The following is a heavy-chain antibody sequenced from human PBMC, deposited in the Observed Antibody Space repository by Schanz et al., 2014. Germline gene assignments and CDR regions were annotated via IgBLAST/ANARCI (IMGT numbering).Heavy chain of an antibody. CDR1: GFTFDKYA. CDR2: ISWNSGTI. V-gene: IGHV3-9*01. D-gene: IGHD2-8*02. J-gene: IGHJ4*02. CDR3: AKSLESCPGGRCSRGYFDY. Sequence: EVQLVESGGGLVQPGKSLRLSCAASGFTFDKYAMHWVRQAPGKGLEWVSVISWNSGTIGYADSVKGRFTISRDNSRDTVYLQMSSLRAEDTAVYYCAKSLESCPGGRCSRGYFDYWGQGTLVTVSS.